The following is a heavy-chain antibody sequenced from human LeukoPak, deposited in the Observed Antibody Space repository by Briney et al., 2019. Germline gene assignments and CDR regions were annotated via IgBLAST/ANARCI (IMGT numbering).Heavy chain of an antibody. CDR2: ISESGDVT. V-gene: IGHV3-53*01. Sequence: GALRLSCVASGFTVSGVYMSWVRQAPGQGLDWVSVISESGDVTHYADSMKGRFTISRDNTKNTLNLQMNGLRDEDTAIYYCARDSSHYLGSSDYWGQGALVTVSS. D-gene: IGHD6-6*01. J-gene: IGHJ4*02. CDR3: ARDSSHYLGSSDY. CDR1: GFTVSGVY.